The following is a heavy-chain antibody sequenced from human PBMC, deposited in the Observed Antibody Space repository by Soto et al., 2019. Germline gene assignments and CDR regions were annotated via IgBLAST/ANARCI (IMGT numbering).Heavy chain of an antibody. Sequence: VQLLESGGGLVQPGGSLRLSCAASGFTFSSYAMNWVRQAPGKGLEWVSVISGSGGSTYYADSVKGRFTISRDNSKNTLYLQMNSLRAEDTAVYYCAKSYCSGGSCYGIDYWGQGILVTVSS. CDR3: AKSYCSGGSCYGIDY. CDR2: ISGSGGST. V-gene: IGHV3-23*01. D-gene: IGHD2-15*01. CDR1: GFTFSSYA. J-gene: IGHJ4*02.